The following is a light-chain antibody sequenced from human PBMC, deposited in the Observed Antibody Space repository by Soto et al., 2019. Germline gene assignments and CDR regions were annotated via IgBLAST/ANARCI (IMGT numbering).Light chain of an antibody. CDR2: RSD. V-gene: IGLV1-44*01. J-gene: IGLJ3*02. CDR1: RSTIGSNP. CDR3: ATWDDNVYGPV. Sequence: QSVLTQPHSASGTPGQRVTISCSGSRSTIGSNPVQWYRQLPGTAPQLLIYRSDQRPSGVPDRFSGSKSGTSASLTISGLQSVDEADYHCATWDDNVYGPVFGGGTQLTVL.